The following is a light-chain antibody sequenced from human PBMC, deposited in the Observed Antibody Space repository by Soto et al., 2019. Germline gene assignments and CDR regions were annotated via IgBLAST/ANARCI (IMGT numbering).Light chain of an antibody. CDR1: QDISNY. CDR2: DAS. V-gene: IGKV1-33*01. Sequence: DLQMTQSPSSLSASVGVRVSITCRASQDISNYLNWYQQRPGKAPKLLIYDASNLERGVPSRFSGTRSGTHFTFASTRLQPEDVATYYWQQSDSLPITFGQGTGLEI. CDR3: QQSDSLPIT. J-gene: IGKJ5*01.